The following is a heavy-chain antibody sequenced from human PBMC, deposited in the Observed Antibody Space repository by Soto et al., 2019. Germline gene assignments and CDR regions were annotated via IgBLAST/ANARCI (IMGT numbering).Heavy chain of an antibody. J-gene: IGHJ6*03. V-gene: IGHV3-74*02. CDR2: INSDGSVS. Sequence: EVQLVESGGGLVQPGGSLRLSCAASGFTFSNYWMYWVRQAPGKGLEWVSRINSDGSVSSHADSVRGRLTISRDNVKNTLYLHMDSLRAEDTAVYFCARGDSVGGTCYSLAGSFFYYMDVWGKGTTVTVFS. CDR1: GFTFSNYW. D-gene: IGHD2-15*01. CDR3: ARGDSVGGTCYSLAGSFFYYMDV.